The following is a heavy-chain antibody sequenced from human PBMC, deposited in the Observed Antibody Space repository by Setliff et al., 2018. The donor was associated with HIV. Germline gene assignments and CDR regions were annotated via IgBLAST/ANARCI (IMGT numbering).Heavy chain of an antibody. CDR2: VFSTGSL. CDR3: ARSFGNSWSGDRPHNYFDP. J-gene: IGHJ5*02. V-gene: IGHV4-39*02. CDR1: GVSISSSRFY. Sequence: SETLSLTCSVSGVSISSSRFYWAWIRQSPGKGLEWIGSVFSTGSLYYNPSLRGRITISIDASENHFTLRLTSVTAEDTALYFCARSFGNSWSGDRPHNYFDPWGQGTRVTVSS. D-gene: IGHD4-4*01.